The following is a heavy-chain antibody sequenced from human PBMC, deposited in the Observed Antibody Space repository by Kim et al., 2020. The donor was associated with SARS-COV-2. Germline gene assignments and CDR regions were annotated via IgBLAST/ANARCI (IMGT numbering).Heavy chain of an antibody. D-gene: IGHD3-3*02. CDR2: ISYDGSNK. CDR1: GFTFSSYG. J-gene: IGHJ3*02. CDR3: AKDLYQFWIPPFDRAFDI. Sequence: GGSLRLSCAASGFTFSSYGMHWVRQAPGKGLEWVAVISYDGSNKYYADSVKGRFTISRDNSKNTLYLQMNSLRAEDTAVYYCAKDLYQFWIPPFDRAFDIWGQGTMVTVSS. V-gene: IGHV3-30*18.